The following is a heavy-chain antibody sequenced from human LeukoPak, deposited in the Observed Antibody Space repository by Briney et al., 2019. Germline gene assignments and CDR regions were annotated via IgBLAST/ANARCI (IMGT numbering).Heavy chain of an antibody. V-gene: IGHV3-30-3*01. J-gene: IGHJ5*02. D-gene: IGHD2-15*01. CDR2: ISHDGGNK. CDR3: AKDLAATLNWFDP. Sequence: GGSLRLSCAASGFTFSSYTMHWVRQAPDKGLEWVAVISHDGGNKYYADSVKGRFTISRDNSKNTLYLQMNGLRAEETAVYYCAKDLAATLNWFDPWGQGTLVTVSS. CDR1: GFTFSSYT.